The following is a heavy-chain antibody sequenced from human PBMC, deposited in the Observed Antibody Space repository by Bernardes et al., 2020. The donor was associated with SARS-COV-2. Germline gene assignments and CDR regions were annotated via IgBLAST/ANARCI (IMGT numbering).Heavy chain of an antibody. CDR1: GYTFTSYG. D-gene: IGHD3-22*01. CDR3: ARDRGITMISYYYYGMDV. Sequence: ASVKVSCKASGYTFTSYGISWVRQAPGQGLEWMGWISAYNGNTNYAQKLQGRVTMTTDTSTSTAYMELRSLRSDDTAVYYCARDRGITMISYYYYGMDVWGQGTTVTGSS. CDR2: ISAYNGNT. V-gene: IGHV1-18*04. J-gene: IGHJ6*02.